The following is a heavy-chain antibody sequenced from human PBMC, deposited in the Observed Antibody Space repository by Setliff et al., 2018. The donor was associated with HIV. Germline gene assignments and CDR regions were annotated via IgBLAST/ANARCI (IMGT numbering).Heavy chain of an antibody. D-gene: IGHD2-15*01. V-gene: IGHV4-34*01. CDR1: GGSFSGNY. CDR2: INYSGTT. Sequence: RLRETLSLTCAIYGGSFSGNYWSWIRQPPGKGLEWIGEINYSGTTNYNPFLKSRVTISVDTSKKQFSLKLNSVTAADSAIYYCAATYCRGGGRDCPQMYDYWGQGSLVTVSS. CDR3: AATYCRGGGRDCPQMYDY. J-gene: IGHJ4*02.